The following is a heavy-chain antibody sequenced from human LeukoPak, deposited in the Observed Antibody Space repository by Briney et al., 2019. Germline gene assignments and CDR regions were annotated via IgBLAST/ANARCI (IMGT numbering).Heavy chain of an antibody. Sequence: PGGSLRLSCAASGFTFSGFAMDWVRQAPGKGLEWVSYISSSSSTIYYADSVKGRFTISRDNAKNSLYLQMNSLRDEDTAVYYCARDLVVATTGGDYWGQGTLVTVSS. CDR3: ARDLVVATTGGDY. D-gene: IGHD5-12*01. V-gene: IGHV3-48*02. CDR1: GFTFSGFA. J-gene: IGHJ4*02. CDR2: ISSSSSTI.